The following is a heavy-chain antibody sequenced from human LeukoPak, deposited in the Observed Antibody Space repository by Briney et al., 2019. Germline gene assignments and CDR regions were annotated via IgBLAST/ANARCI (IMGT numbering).Heavy chain of an antibody. Sequence: ASVKVSCKASGYTFTNYAISWVRQAPGQGLEWMGWINPNSGGTNYAQKFQGRVTMTRDTSISTAYMELSRLRSDDTAVYYCARGYCSSTSCYGAFDYWGQGTLVTVSS. CDR2: INPNSGGT. CDR1: GYTFTNYA. D-gene: IGHD2-2*01. CDR3: ARGYCSSTSCYGAFDY. V-gene: IGHV1-2*02. J-gene: IGHJ4*02.